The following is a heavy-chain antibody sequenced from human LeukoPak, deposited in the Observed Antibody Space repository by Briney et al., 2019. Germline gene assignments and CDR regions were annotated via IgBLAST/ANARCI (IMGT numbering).Heavy chain of an antibody. CDR3: ASGTRSYYYYCMDV. V-gene: IGHV1-2*06. CDR2: INPNSGGT. CDR1: GSTFTGYY. D-gene: IGHD1-1*01. J-gene: IGHJ6*03. Sequence: ASVKVSCKASGSTFTGYYMHWVRQAPGQGLEWMGRINPNSGGTTYAQKFQGRVTMTRDTSISTAYMELSRLRSDDTAVYYCASGTRSYYYYCMDVWGKGTTVTVSS.